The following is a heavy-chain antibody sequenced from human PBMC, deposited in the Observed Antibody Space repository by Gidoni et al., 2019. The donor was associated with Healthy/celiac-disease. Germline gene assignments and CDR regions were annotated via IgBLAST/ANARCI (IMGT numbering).Heavy chain of an antibody. CDR1: GVTFSSYG. CDR2: IYYAGSNK. J-gene: IGHJ4*02. D-gene: IGHD3-3*01. Sequence: QVQLVESGGGVGQPGSSLRLSWSASGVTFSSYGMHWVRQAPGKGLEWVGVIYYAGSNKYYADSVKGRFTISRDNSKNTLYLQMNSVSAEDTAVYYCAKVTTGGGDYWGQGTLVTVSS. V-gene: IGHV3-30*18. CDR3: AKVTTGGGDY.